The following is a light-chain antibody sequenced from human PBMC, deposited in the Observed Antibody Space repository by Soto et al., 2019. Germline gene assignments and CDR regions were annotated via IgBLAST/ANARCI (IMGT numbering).Light chain of an antibody. Sequence: DIQLTQSPSFLSASVGDRVTITCRASQGISSFLAWYQEKPGEAPKLLIYDASTLQSGVPSRFSGSGSGTEFTLTISRLQPEDFATYYCQQLDSYPITFGQGTRLEMK. CDR2: DAS. CDR1: QGISSF. J-gene: IGKJ5*01. V-gene: IGKV1-9*01. CDR3: QQLDSYPIT.